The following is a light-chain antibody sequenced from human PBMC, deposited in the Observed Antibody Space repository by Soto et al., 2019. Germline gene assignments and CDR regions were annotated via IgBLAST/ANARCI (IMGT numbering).Light chain of an antibody. CDR1: SSNIGSNN. CDR3: EAWDDSLNGVV. CDR2: SNN. J-gene: IGLJ2*01. V-gene: IGLV1-44*01. Sequence: QSVLTQTPSASGTPGQRVNISCSGSSSNIGSNNVNWYQQLPGTAPKLLIYSNNQRPSGVPDRFSGSKSGTSASLAISGLQSEDEADYYCEAWDDSLNGVVFGGVTKVTVL.